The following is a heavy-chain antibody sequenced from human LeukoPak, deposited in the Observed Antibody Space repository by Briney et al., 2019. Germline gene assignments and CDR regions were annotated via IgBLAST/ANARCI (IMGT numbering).Heavy chain of an antibody. V-gene: IGHV4-34*01. Sequence: SETLSLTCAVYGGSFSGYYWSWIRQPPGKGLEWIGEINHSGSTNYNPSLKSRVTISVDTSKIQFSLKLSSVTAADTAVYYCARGIPAAMLDYYYYYMDVWGKGTTVTVSS. J-gene: IGHJ6*03. CDR3: ARGIPAAMLDYYYYYMDV. D-gene: IGHD2-2*01. CDR2: INHSGST. CDR1: GGSFSGYY.